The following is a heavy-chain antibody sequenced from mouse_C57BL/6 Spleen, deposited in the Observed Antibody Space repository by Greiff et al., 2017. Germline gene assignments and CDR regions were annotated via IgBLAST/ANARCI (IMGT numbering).Heavy chain of an antibody. CDR3: ARGDYYGSSYFDD. D-gene: IGHD1-1*01. CDR1: GYSITSGYY. J-gene: IGHJ2*01. Sequence: EVHLVESGPGLVKPSQSLSLTCSVTGYSITSGYYWNWIRQFPGNKLEWMGYISYDGSNNYNPSLKNRISITRDTSKNQFFLKLNSVTTEDTATYYGARGDYYGSSYFDDWGQGTTLTVSA. V-gene: IGHV3-6*01. CDR2: ISYDGSN.